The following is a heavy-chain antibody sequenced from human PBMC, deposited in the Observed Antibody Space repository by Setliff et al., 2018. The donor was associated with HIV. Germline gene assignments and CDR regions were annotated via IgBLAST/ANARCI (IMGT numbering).Heavy chain of an antibody. V-gene: IGHV3-7*01. CDR3: ARDTGLGGDYADAFDI. CDR1: GFTFSRYW. CDR2: IKQDGSEK. Sequence: LRLSCAASGFTFSRYWMSWVRQAPGKGLEWVANIKQDGSEKYYVDSVRGRFTISRDNAKNSLYLQMNSLRAEDTAVYYCARDTGLGGDYADAFDIWGQGTMVTVSS. J-gene: IGHJ3*02. D-gene: IGHD4-17*01.